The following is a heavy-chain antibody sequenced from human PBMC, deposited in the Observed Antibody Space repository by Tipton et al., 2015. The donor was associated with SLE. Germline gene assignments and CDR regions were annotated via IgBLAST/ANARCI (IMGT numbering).Heavy chain of an antibody. CDR3: AKEGRPYCTNMYCYPRGGMDV. Sequence: SLRLSCAASGFTLGDHAMHWVRQPPGKGLEWVAVISYDGSHKYYADSDSVKGRFTISRDNSENTLYLQMNSLRRDDTAVYYCAKEGRPYCTNMYCYPRGGMDVWGQGTTVTV. V-gene: IGHV3-30*04. J-gene: IGHJ6*02. CDR2: ISYDGSHK. D-gene: IGHD2-8*01. CDR1: GFTLGDHA.